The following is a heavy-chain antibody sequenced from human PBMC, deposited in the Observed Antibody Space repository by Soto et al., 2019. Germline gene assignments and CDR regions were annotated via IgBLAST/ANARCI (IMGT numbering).Heavy chain of an antibody. V-gene: IGHV1-46*01. CDR3: ARVGSRYYYGMEV. D-gene: IGHD1-26*01. CDR1: GYTFTSYY. J-gene: IGHJ6*02. Sequence: QVQLVQSGAEVKKPGDSVKVSCKASGYTFTSYYMHWVRQAPGQGLEWMGIINPSGGSTSYAQKFQGRVTMNRDTSTSTVYMELRRLRSEDTAVYYCARVGSRYYYGMEVGGQGTTVTVSS. CDR2: INPSGGST.